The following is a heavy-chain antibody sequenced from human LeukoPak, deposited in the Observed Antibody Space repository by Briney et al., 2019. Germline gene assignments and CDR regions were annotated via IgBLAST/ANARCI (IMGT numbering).Heavy chain of an antibody. Sequence: GGSLRLSCVASGFTFSSYSMNWVRQAPGKGLEWVSYIGGSTNTIYYADSVKGRFTISRDNAKNSLYLQMNSLRAEDTAVYYCAALVGATLAGVYYFDYWGQGTLVTVSS. D-gene: IGHD1-26*01. CDR1: GFTFSSYS. J-gene: IGHJ4*02. CDR2: IGGSTNTI. V-gene: IGHV3-48*01. CDR3: AALVGATLAGVYYFDY.